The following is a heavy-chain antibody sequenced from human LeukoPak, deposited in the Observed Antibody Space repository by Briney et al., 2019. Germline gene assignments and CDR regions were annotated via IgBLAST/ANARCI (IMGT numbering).Heavy chain of an antibody. CDR1: GFTFKHYG. J-gene: IGHJ5*02. CDR2: IWYDGSNT. CDR3: ARDLYGGNSASWVDL. D-gene: IGHD4-23*01. Sequence: GSLRLSCGASGFTFKHYGMHWVRQAPGKGLEWVAVIWYDGSNTFYADSVKGRFTISRDNSNNTLYLQVNSLRAEDTAAYYCARDLYGGNSASWVDLWGQGTLVTVSS. V-gene: IGHV3-33*01.